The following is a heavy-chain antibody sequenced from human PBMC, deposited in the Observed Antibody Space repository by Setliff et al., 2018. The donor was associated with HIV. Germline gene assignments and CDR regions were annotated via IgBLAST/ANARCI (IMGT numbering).Heavy chain of an antibody. J-gene: IGHJ6*02. CDR2: IYHSGST. D-gene: IGHD3-3*01. CDR1: AYSISSGYY. Sequence: LSLTCAVSAYSISSGYYWGWIRQPPGKGLEWLGSIYHSGSTYYNPSLKSRVTISVDTSKNQFSLKLSSVTAADTAVYYCARHSGGSFYNFWSGDYYYYGMDVWGQGTTVTVSS. CDR3: ARHSGGSFYNFWSGDYYYYGMDV. V-gene: IGHV4-38-2*01.